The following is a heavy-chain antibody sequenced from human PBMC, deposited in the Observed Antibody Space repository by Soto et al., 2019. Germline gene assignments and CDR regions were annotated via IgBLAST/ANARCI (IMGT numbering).Heavy chain of an antibody. V-gene: IGHV3-23*01. Sequence: EVQLLESGGGLVQPGGSLRLSCAASGFTFSSYAMSWVRQAPGKGLAWVSAISGSGGSTYYADSVKGRFTISRDNSKNTLYLQMNSLRAEDTAVYYCAKEFMYYYGSGSSLFDYWGQGTLVTVSS. CDR3: AKEFMYYYGSGSSLFDY. CDR1: GFTFSSYA. CDR2: ISGSGGST. D-gene: IGHD3-10*01. J-gene: IGHJ4*02.